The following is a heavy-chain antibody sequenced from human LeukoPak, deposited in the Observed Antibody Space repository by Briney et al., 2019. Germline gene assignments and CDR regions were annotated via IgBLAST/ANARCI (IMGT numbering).Heavy chain of an antibody. Sequence: ASVKVSCKASGYTFTNYTINWVRLAPGQGLEYMGWVNTNTGNPTYAQGFTGRFVFSSDSSVSTACLQITSLKADDSAIYFCASCNDSSGYFAYWGQGTLVTVSS. D-gene: IGHD3-22*01. CDR1: GYTFTNYT. J-gene: IGHJ4*02. CDR2: VNTNTGNP. CDR3: ASCNDSSGYFAY. V-gene: IGHV7-4-1*02.